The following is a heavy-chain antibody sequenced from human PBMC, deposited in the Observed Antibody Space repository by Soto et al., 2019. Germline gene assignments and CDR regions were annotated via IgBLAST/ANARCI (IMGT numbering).Heavy chain of an antibody. V-gene: IGHV3-23*01. D-gene: IGHD3-3*01. J-gene: IGHJ6*04. CDR3: AKGSDFWSGYPGA. CDR1: EGTFSSHA. CDR2: ISGSGGST. Sequence: VSEGTFSSHASRRILQAPGKGLEWVSAISGSGGSTYYADSVKGRFTISRDNSKNTLYLQMNSLRAEDTAVYYCAKGSDFWSGYPGAWGKGTTVTVSS.